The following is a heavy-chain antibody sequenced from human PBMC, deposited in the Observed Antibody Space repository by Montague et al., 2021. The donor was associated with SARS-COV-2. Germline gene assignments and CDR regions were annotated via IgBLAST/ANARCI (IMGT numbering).Heavy chain of an antibody. J-gene: IGHJ4*02. CDR1: GASINAYY. V-gene: IGHV4-59*01. D-gene: IGHD2-2*01. CDR2: TYYSGSA. CDR3: ARLAPERHCSVATCSPH. Sequence: ETLSLTCTVSGASINAYYWTWIRQPPGKGLEYIGFTYYSGSANYNPSLKSRVTISVDKSKNQFSLTLTSATAADTAMYYCARLAPERHCSVATCSPHWGQGVLVTVSS.